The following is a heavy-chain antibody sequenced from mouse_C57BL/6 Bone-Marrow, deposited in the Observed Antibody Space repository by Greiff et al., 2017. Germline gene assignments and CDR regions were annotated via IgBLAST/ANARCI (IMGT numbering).Heavy chain of an antibody. CDR3: TTRQPRLAWCAY. CDR1: GFNIKDDY. Sequence: EVMLVESGAELVRPGASVKLSCTASGFNIKDDYMHWVKQRPEQGLEWIGWIDPENGDTEYASKFQGKATITADTSSNTAYLQLSSLSSEDTAVYYGTTRQPRLAWCAYWGKGTLVTVSA. CDR2: IDPENGDT. D-gene: IGHD3-2*02. J-gene: IGHJ3*01. V-gene: IGHV14-4*01.